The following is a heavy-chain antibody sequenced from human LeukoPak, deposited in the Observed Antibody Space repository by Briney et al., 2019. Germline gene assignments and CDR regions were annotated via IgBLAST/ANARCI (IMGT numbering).Heavy chain of an antibody. J-gene: IGHJ5*02. CDR3: ARVVIVPAAPSNWFDP. D-gene: IGHD2-2*01. CDR2: LNPNSGGT. Sequence: ASVTLPHSASGYPFTVHYMHWAPQAPGQGREWMGWLNPNSGGTNYAQKFQGRDTMTRDTSISTAYMQLSRLRSDDTAVYYYARVVIVPAAPSNWFDPWGEGTLVTVSS. V-gene: IGHV1-2*02. CDR1: GYPFTVHY.